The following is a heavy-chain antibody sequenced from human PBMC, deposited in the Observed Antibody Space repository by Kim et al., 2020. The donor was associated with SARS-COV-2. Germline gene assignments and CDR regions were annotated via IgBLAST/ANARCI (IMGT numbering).Heavy chain of an antibody. J-gene: IGHJ6*02. D-gene: IGHD3-10*01. V-gene: IGHV1-18*04. CDR3: ARNVPEYYYGSGSYSLYYYYGMDV. Sequence: ASVKVSCKASGYTFTSYGISWVRQAPGQGLEWMGWISAYNGNTNYAQKLQGRVTMTTDTSTSTAYMELRSLRSDDTAVYYCARNVPEYYYGSGSYSLYYYYGMDVWGQGTTVTVSS. CDR1: GYTFTSYG. CDR2: ISAYNGNT.